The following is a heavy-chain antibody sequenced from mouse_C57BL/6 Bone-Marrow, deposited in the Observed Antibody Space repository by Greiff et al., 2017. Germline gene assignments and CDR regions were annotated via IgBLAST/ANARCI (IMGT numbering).Heavy chain of an antibody. CDR2: IHPNSGST. J-gene: IGHJ4*01. CDR1: GYTFTSYW. V-gene: IGHV1-64*01. D-gene: IGHD1-1*02. Sequence: VKLQQPGAELVKPGASVKLSCKASGYTFTSYWMHWVKQRPGQGLEWIGMIHPNSGSTNYNEKFKSKATLTVDKSSSTAYMQLSSLTSEDSAVYYCARWALLRWMDYWGQGTSVTVSS. CDR3: ARWALLRWMDY.